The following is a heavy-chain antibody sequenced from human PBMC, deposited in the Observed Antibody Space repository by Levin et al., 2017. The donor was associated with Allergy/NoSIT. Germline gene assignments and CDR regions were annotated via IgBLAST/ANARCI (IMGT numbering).Heavy chain of an antibody. D-gene: IGHD1/OR15-1a*01. CDR3: AREAGTYYYYGMDV. Sequence: GESLKISCAASGFTFSSYWMSWVRQAPGKGLEWVANIKQDGSEKYYVDSVKGRFTISRDNAKNSLYLQMNSLRAEDTAVYYCAREAGTYYYYGMDVWGQGTTVTVSS. V-gene: IGHV3-7*01. J-gene: IGHJ6*02. CDR2: IKQDGSEK. CDR1: GFTFSSYW.